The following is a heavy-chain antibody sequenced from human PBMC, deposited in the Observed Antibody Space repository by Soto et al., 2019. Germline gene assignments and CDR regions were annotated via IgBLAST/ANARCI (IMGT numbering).Heavy chain of an antibody. J-gene: IGHJ3*02. CDR2: IRSKNYGRTT. CDR3: SRPSYYYDSSGFEPGAFDI. CDR1: GFTFGNNA. V-gene: IGHV3-49*03. D-gene: IGHD3-22*01. Sequence: PGGSLRLSCTGSGFTFGNNAMTWFRQAPGKGLEWVGFIRSKNYGRTTEYAASVQGRFTISRDDSKGIAYLEMNSLTTDDTDVYYCSRPSYYYDSSGFEPGAFDIWGQGTMVTVSS.